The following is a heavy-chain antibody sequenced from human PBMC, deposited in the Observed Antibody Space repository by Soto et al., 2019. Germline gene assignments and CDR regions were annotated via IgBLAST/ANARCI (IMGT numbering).Heavy chain of an antibody. CDR2: IYYSGST. Sequence: SETLSLTCTVSGGSISSYYWSWIRQPTGKGLEWIGFIYYSGSTKYNPSLRSRVTISVDTSQNQLSLKLSSVTAADTAVYYCARESAGSGKNNWFDPWGQGTLVTVSS. CDR3: ARESAGSGKNNWFDP. CDR1: GGSISSYY. J-gene: IGHJ5*02. D-gene: IGHD3-10*01. V-gene: IGHV4-59*01.